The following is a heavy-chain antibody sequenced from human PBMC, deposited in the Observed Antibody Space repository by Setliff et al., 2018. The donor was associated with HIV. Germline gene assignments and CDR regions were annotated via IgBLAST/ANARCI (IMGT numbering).Heavy chain of an antibody. CDR2: INHSGIT. CDR1: GGSFSGYY. V-gene: IGHV4-34*01. CDR3: ARHIAGYSAYDLGWFDP. J-gene: IGHJ5*02. Sequence: PSETLSLTCAVYGGSFSGYYWSWIRQTPGKGLAWIGEINHSGITKYNPSLKRRVTISVDTSKNQFSLKLRSVTAADTAVYYCARHIAGYSAYDLGWFDPWGQGTLVTVSS. D-gene: IGHD5-12*01.